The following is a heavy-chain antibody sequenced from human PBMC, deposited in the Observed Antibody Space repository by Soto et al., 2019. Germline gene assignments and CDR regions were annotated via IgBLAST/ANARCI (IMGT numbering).Heavy chain of an antibody. CDR2: ISSSVNTI. Sequence: GCLLPSCAASGFTFTSYEMNWVRQAPGKGLEWVSYISSSVNTIYYADSVKGRFTISRVNAKSSLYLQMDSLRAEDTAVYYCARDQGDAFDIWGQGTMVTVSS. CDR1: GFTFTSYE. J-gene: IGHJ3*02. V-gene: IGHV3-48*03. CDR3: ARDQGDAFDI.